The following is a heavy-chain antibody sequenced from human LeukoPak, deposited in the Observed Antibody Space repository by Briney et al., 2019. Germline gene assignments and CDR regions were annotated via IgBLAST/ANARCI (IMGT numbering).Heavy chain of an antibody. CDR1: GYTFTSYC. CDR2: ISAYNGNT. D-gene: IGHD1-14*01. V-gene: IGHV1-18*01. J-gene: IGHJ3*02. CDR3: ARTAPESPNDAFDI. Sequence: ASVKVSCKASGYTFTSYCISWVRQAPGQGLEWMGWISAYNGNTNYAQKLQGRVTMTTDTSTSTAYMALRSLRSDDTAVYSCARTAPESPNDAFDIWGQGTMVTVSS.